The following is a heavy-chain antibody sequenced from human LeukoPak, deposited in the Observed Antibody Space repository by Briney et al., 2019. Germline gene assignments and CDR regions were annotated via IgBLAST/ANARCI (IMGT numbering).Heavy chain of an antibody. Sequence: GGSLRLSCAASGFTFSSYWMHWVRRAPGKGLVWVSRINSDGSSTSYADSVKGRFTISRDNARNTLYLQMNSLRAEDTAVYYCAGGWDYFDYWGQGTLVTVSS. CDR2: INSDGSST. CDR1: GFTFSSYW. V-gene: IGHV3-74*01. D-gene: IGHD1-26*01. CDR3: AGGWDYFDY. J-gene: IGHJ4*02.